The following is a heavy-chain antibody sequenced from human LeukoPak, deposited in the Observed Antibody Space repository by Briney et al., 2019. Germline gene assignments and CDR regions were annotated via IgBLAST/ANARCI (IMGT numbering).Heavy chain of an antibody. D-gene: IGHD3-10*01. V-gene: IGHV3-30*03. Sequence: GGSLRLSCAASGFTVSSNYMSWVRQAPGKGLEWVAVISYDGSNKYYADSVKGRFTISRDNSKNTLYLQMNSLRAEDTAVYYCARDAYYDSGTYSDYWGQGTLVTVSS. CDR2: ISYDGSNK. J-gene: IGHJ4*02. CDR1: GFTVSSNY. CDR3: ARDAYYDSGTYSDY.